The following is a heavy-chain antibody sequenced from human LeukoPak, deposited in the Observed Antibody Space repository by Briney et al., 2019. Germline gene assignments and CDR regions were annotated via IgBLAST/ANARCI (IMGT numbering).Heavy chain of an antibody. CDR1: GFTFSDYY. CDR2: ISSGSTI. J-gene: IGHJ4*02. D-gene: IGHD4-17*01. V-gene: IGHV3-11*01. Sequence: PGGSLRLSCAASGFTFSDYYMSWIRQAPGKGLEWVSYISSGSTIYYADSVKGRFTISRDNAKNSLYLQMNSLRAEDTAVYYCARGGARGFTYGDYDYWGQGTLVTVSS. CDR3: ARGGARGFTYGDYDY.